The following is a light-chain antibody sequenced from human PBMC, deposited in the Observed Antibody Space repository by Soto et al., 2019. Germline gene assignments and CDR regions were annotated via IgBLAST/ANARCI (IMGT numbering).Light chain of an antibody. V-gene: IGKV3-20*01. Sequence: EIVLTQSPDTLSLSPGERATLSCRASQSVDSNYLAWYQQKPGQAPRVLIYDASIRATGIPDRFSGSGSGTDFTLTISRLEPEDSAVYYCQQYDSSQLTFGGGTKV. CDR3: QQYDSSQLT. CDR2: DAS. J-gene: IGKJ4*01. CDR1: QSVDSNY.